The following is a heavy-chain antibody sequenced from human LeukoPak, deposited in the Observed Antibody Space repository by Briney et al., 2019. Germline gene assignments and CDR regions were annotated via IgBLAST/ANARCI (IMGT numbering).Heavy chain of an antibody. CDR3: ARGYPAWDAFDS. CDR1: GYTFTCYY. Sequence: ASGTVSCKASGYTFTCYYMHWVRQAPGQGLEWMGWINPNSGGTNYAQKFQGRGTKTRDTSISTAYMELSRLRSDDTAVYYCARGYPAWDAFDSWGQGSLVTVSS. CDR2: INPNSGGT. J-gene: IGHJ4*02. V-gene: IGHV1-2*02. D-gene: IGHD1-14*01.